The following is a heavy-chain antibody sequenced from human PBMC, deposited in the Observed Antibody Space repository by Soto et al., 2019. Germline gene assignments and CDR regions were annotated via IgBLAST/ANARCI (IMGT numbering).Heavy chain of an antibody. J-gene: IGHJ4*02. CDR1: GLTVSSNY. Sequence: GGSLRLSCAASGLTVSSNYMNWVRQAPGKGLEWVSIIYSDGTTSYADSVKGRFTISRDNFKNTLHLQMNSLRAEDTAVYYCAILSNWGQGTLVTVSS. V-gene: IGHV3-53*01. D-gene: IGHD6-6*01. CDR3: AILSN. CDR2: IYSDGTT.